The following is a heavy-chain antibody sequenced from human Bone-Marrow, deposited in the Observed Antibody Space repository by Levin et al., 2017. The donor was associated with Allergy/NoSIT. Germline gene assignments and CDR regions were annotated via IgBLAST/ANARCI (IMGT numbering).Heavy chain of an antibody. CDR1: GDSITSKPLY. CDR3: GRETELQGRGNWFYP. J-gene: IGHJ5*02. D-gene: IGHD1-14*01. Sequence: SETLSLTCTVSGDSITSKPLYWGWIRQPPGKGLEWIGNTYYSGATSHYNPSLKRRVTISVDTSKTPFSLSLTSVTSAATAVYYCGRETELQGRGNWFYPWGQGILVTVSS. V-gene: IGHV4-39*02. CDR2: TYYSGATS.